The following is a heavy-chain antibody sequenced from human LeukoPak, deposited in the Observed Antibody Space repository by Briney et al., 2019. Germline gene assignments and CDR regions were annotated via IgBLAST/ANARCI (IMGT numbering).Heavy chain of an antibody. V-gene: IGHV1-69*04. D-gene: IGHD3-22*01. J-gene: IGHJ4*02. Sequence: SVKVSCKASGGTFSSYAISWVRQAPGQGLEWMGRIIPILGIANYAQKFQGRVTITADKSTSTAYMELSSLRSEDTAVYYCARDHYYDRSGYCCEGGDGGDFDYWGQGTLVTVSS. CDR2: IIPILGIA. CDR3: ARDHYYDRSGYCCEGGDGGDFDY. CDR1: GGTFSSYA.